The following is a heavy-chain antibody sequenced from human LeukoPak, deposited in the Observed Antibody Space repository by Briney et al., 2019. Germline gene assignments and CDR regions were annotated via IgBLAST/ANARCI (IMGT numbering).Heavy chain of an antibody. CDR1: GGSFSGYY. V-gene: IGHV4-34*01. CDR2: INHSGST. D-gene: IGHD1-14*01. Sequence: SETLSLACAVYGGSFSGYYWSWIRQPPGKGLEWIGEINHSGSTNYNPSLKSRVTISVDTSKNQFSLKLSSVTAADTAVYYCARGPTRPGYYYYYGMDVWGQGTTVTVSS. J-gene: IGHJ6*02. CDR3: ARGPTRPGYYYYYGMDV.